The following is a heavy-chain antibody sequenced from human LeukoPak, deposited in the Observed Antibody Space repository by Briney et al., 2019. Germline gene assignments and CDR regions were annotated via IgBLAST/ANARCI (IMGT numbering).Heavy chain of an antibody. J-gene: IGHJ4*02. D-gene: IGHD3-10*01. V-gene: IGHV3-23*01. CDR3: ARDWSEGSGSYIDY. Sequence: GGSLRLSCAASGLTFSNYAMSWVRQAPGKGLEWVSAISISGETTSYSDSVKGRFTISRDNSKNTLYLQMNSLTVDDTAIYYCARDWSEGSGSYIDYWGQGALVTVSS. CDR2: ISISGETT. CDR1: GLTFSNYA.